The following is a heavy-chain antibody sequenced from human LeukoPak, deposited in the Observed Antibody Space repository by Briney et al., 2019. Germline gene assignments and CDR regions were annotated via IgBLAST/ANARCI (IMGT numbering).Heavy chain of an antibody. D-gene: IGHD5-18*01. CDR2: ISYDGSNK. J-gene: IGHJ4*02. CDR3: AKDRYSYGYVDY. CDR1: GFTFSSYG. V-gene: IGHV3-30*18. Sequence: PGRSLRLSCAASGFTFSSYGMHWVRQAPGKGLEWVAVISYDGSNKYYADSVKGRFTISRDNSKNTLYLQMNSLRAEDTAVYYCAKDRYSYGYVDYWGQGTLVTVSS.